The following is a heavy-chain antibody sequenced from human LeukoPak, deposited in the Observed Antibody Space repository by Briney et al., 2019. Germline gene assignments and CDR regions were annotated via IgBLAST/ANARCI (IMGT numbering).Heavy chain of an antibody. J-gene: IGHJ5*02. V-gene: IGHV3-15*01. CDR2: IKSKTDGGTT. D-gene: IGHD3-3*01. CDR1: GFTFSNAW. Sequence: PGGSLRLSCAASGFTFSNAWMSWVRQAPGKGLEWVGRIKSKTDGGTTDYAAPVKGRFTISRDDSKNTLYLQMNSLKTEDTAVYYCTTVDYDFWSSYYPYNWFDPWGQGTLVTVSS. CDR3: TTVDYDFWSSYYPYNWFDP.